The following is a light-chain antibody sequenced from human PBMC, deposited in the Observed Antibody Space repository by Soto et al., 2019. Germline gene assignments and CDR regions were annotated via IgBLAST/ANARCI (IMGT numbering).Light chain of an antibody. CDR1: QSISSN. V-gene: IGKV3-15*01. CDR3: QQYNTWSSIT. CDR2: GTS. J-gene: IGKJ5*01. Sequence: EIVMTQSPATLTVSPGKRVTLSCRASQSISSNLAWYQQKPCQAPSLLMYGTSTRATGIPARFSGSGSGTEFTLTISSLQSEDFAVYYCQQYNTWSSITFGQGTRLEIK.